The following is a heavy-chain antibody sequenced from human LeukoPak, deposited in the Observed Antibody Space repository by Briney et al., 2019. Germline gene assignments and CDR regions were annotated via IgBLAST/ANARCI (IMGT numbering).Heavy chain of an antibody. CDR2: ISGSGEST. Sequence: PGGSLRLSCAASGFSFTNAWMSWVRQAPGERLEWVSTISGSGESTYYADSLKGRFTISRDNSKNTVYLHMNSLRAEDTAVYYCAKINGPILTGKLDCWGQGTLVTVSS. D-gene: IGHD3-9*01. V-gene: IGHV3-23*01. CDR1: GFSFTNAW. J-gene: IGHJ4*02. CDR3: AKINGPILTGKLDC.